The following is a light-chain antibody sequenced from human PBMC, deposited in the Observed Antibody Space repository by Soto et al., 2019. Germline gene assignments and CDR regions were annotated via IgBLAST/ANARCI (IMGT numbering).Light chain of an antibody. Sequence: QSVLTQPASVSGSPGQSITISCTGTSSDVGGYNFVSWYQQHPDKAPKLMIYDVTTRPSGVSNRFSGFKSGNTASLTISGLQAEDEADYYCSSYTSISTYVFGTGTKLTVL. CDR1: SSDVGGYNF. CDR2: DVT. V-gene: IGLV2-14*01. CDR3: SSYTSISTYV. J-gene: IGLJ1*01.